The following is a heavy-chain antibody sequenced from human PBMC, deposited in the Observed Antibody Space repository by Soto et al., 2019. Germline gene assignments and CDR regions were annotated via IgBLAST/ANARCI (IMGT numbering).Heavy chain of an antibody. CDR1: GFTFSNYA. J-gene: IGHJ6*02. CDR3: AKESMSVAVSASRVYGMDV. CDR2: TRSNGEYT. Sequence: DVQVVESGGGLAQRGGSLRLSCAGSGFTFSNYAMTWVRQAPGKGLEWVSTTRSNGEYTYYADSVKGRFTVSRDNSQNALFLEMSSLRAEDTAVYYCAKESMSVAVSASRVYGMDVWGQGTTVTVSS. V-gene: IGHV3-23*04. D-gene: IGHD6-6*01.